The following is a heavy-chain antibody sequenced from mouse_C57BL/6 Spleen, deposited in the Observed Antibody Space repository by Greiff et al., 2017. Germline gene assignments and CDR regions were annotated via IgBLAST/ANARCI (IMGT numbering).Heavy chain of an antibody. CDR2: ISYDGSN. D-gene: IGHD2-3*01. CDR3: AREAFDGYYGFAY. CDR1: GYSITSGYY. V-gene: IGHV3-6*01. J-gene: IGHJ3*01. Sequence: EVKLMESGPGLVKPSQSLSLTCSFTGYSITSGYYWNWIRQFPGNKLEWMGYISYDGSNNYNPSLKNRISITRDTSKNQFFLKLNSVTTEDTATYYCAREAFDGYYGFAYWGQGTLVTVSA.